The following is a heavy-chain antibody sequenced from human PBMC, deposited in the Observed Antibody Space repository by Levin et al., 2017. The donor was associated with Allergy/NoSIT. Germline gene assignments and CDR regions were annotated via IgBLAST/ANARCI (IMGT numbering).Heavy chain of an antibody. CDR3: ARDRIVATWEYYFDY. CDR2: ISYDGSNK. CDR1: GFTFSSYA. Sequence: PAGGSLRLSCAASGFTFSSYAMHWVRQAPGKGLEWVAVISYDGSNKYYADSVKGRFTISRDNSKNTLYLQMNSLRAEDTAVYYCARDRIVATWEYYFDYWGQGTLVTVSS. D-gene: IGHD5-12*01. J-gene: IGHJ4*02. V-gene: IGHV3-30-3*01.